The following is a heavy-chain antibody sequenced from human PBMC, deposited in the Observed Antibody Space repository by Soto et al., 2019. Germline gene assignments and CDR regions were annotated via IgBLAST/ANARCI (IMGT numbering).Heavy chain of an antibody. CDR2: IYSGGST. Sequence: PGGSLRLSCAASGFTVSSNYMSWVRQAPGKGLEWVSVIYSGGSTYYADSVKGRFTISRDNSKNTLYLQMNSLRAEDTAVYYCARVGYYDILTRYYSPNYLDYWGQGTLVTVSS. CDR3: ARVGYYDILTRYYSPNYLDY. V-gene: IGHV3-66*01. J-gene: IGHJ4*02. D-gene: IGHD3-9*01. CDR1: GFTVSSNY.